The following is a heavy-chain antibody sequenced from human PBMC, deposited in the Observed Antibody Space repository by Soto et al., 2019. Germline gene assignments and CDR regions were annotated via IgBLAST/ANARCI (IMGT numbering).Heavy chain of an antibody. V-gene: IGHV1-69*13. D-gene: IGHD3-16*01. CDR2: IIPIFGTA. CDR1: GGTFSSYA. CDR3: ARVTPVPVSYYYYYYGMDV. Sequence: SVKVSCKASGGTFSSYAISLVRQAPGQGLEWMGGIIPIFGTANYAQKFQGRVTITADESTSTAYMELSSLRSEDTAVYYCARVTPVPVSYYYYYYGMDVWGQGTTVTVS. J-gene: IGHJ6*02.